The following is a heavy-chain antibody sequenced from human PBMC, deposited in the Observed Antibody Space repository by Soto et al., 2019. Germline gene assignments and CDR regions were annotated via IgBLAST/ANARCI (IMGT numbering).Heavy chain of an antibody. D-gene: IGHD6-19*01. CDR1: GGSISSSNW. J-gene: IGHJ6*02. Sequence: TSETLSLTCAVSGGSISSSNWWSWVRQPPGKGLEWIGEIYHSGSTNYNPSLKSRVTISVDKSKNQFSLKLSSVTAADTAVYYCARPVGDQWLVLSSYYGMDVWGQGTTVTLSS. V-gene: IGHV4-4*02. CDR3: ARPVGDQWLVLSSYYGMDV. CDR2: IYHSGST.